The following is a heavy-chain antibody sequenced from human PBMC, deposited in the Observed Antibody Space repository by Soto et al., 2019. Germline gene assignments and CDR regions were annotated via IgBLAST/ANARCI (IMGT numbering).Heavy chain of an antibody. D-gene: IGHD6-13*01. CDR3: ATNPGYSSSLESSVYDAFDI. J-gene: IGHJ3*02. CDR1: GYTFTSYY. CDR2: INPSGGST. Sequence: GASVKVSCKASGYTFTSYYMHWVRQAPGQGLEWMGIINPSGGSTSYAQKFQGRVNMTRDTSTSTFYMELSSLRSEDTAVYYCATNPGYSSSLESSVYDAFDIWGQGTMVTVSS. V-gene: IGHV1-46*01.